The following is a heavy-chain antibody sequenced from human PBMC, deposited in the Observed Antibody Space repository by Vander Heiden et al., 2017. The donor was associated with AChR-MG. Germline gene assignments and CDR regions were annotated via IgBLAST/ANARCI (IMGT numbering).Heavy chain of an antibody. D-gene: IGHD2-8*01. Sequence: EVQLVESGGGLVQPGGSLRLSCAASGFTVSSYWLSWVLQAPGKGLEWVATIKQDGSEKYYVDFVKVRFTISRDNAKNSLYMQMHSLRADDTAVYYCLVYDTSSGLLDYWGQGTLGTGAS. CDR3: LVYDTSSGLLDY. CDR2: IKQDGSEK. J-gene: IGHJ4*02. CDR1: GFTVSSYW. V-gene: IGHV3-7*01.